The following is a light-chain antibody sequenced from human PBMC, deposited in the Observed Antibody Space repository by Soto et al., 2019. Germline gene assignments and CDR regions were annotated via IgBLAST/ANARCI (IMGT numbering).Light chain of an antibody. CDR1: TSDIGGYHY. CDR2: EVN. J-gene: IGLJ1*01. Sequence: QSVLTQPPSASGSPGQSVAISCTGTTSDIGGYHYVSWYQQHPGKAPKLMIYEVNKRPSGVPDRFSGSKSGNPASLTVSGLQAEDEADYYCSSHGGNSPYVFGTGTKVTVL. CDR3: SSHGGNSPYV. V-gene: IGLV2-8*01.